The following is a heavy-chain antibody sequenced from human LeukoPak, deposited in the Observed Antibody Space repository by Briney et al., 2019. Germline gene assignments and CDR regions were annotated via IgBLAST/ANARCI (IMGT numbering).Heavy chain of an antibody. Sequence: GGSLRLSCTASGFTFGDYAMSWVRQASGKGPEWVGFIRRKANGGTTEYAASVKGRFTISRDDSKSIAYLQMNSLKTEDTAVYYCTSGLYYDSWSDLFDYWGQGTLVTVSS. J-gene: IGHJ4*02. CDR3: TSGLYYDSWSDLFDY. CDR1: GFTFGDYA. D-gene: IGHD3-3*01. V-gene: IGHV3-49*04. CDR2: IRRKANGGTT.